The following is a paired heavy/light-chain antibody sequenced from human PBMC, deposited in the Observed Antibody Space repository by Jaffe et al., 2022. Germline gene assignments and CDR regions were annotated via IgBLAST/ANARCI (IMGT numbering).Light chain of an antibody. J-gene: IGKJ3*01. V-gene: IGKV3-15*01. CDR3: QQYSGWPPKIT. Sequence: EIVMTQSPAILSVSPGESATLSCRASQNVYRFLAWYQQKPGQAPRLLIYAASTRAADIPARFSGSGSGTEFTLTITRLQSEDFAVYYCQQYSGWPPKITFGPGTKVDI. CDR2: AAS. CDR1: QNVYRF.
Heavy chain of an antibody. V-gene: IGHV2-5*01. Sequence: QITLKESGPSLVEPTQTLTLTCSFSGFSLSSSGVGVGWIRQPPGKALEWLALLYWNTDKRYSPSLNGRLTITEDTSKNRVMLTMTKVDPVDTATYYCAHRLDIGADDVFDVWGPGTMVTVS. J-gene: IGHJ3*01. CDR1: GFSLSSSGVG. CDR3: AHRLDIGADDVFDV. CDR2: LYWNTDK.